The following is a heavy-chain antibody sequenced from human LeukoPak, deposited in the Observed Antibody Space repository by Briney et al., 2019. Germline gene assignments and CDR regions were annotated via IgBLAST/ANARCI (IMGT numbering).Heavy chain of an antibody. D-gene: IGHD5-12*01. CDR1: GFTFGSYE. Sequence: PGGSLRLSCAASGFTFGSYEMNWVRQAPGKGLEWVSYISESSSTIYYADSVKGRFTISRDNAKNSLYLQMNRLRVEDTAVYYCARDRSGYYRWFDPWGQGTLVTASS. CDR2: ISESSSTI. J-gene: IGHJ5*02. CDR3: ARDRSGYYRWFDP. V-gene: IGHV3-48*03.